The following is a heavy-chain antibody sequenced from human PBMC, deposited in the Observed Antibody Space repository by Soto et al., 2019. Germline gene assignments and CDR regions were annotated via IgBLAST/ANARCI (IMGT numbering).Heavy chain of an antibody. J-gene: IGHJ5*02. D-gene: IGHD3-10*01. V-gene: IGHV4-59*01. Sequence: SETLSLTCTVSGGSISSYYWSWIRQSPGKGLERIGYIYYSGSTNYSPSLKSRVTISVDTSKNQFSLKLSSVTAADTAVYYCARDRTTGSYYWFDPWGQGTLVTVSS. CDR3: ARDRTTGSYYWFDP. CDR2: IYYSGST. CDR1: GGSISSYY.